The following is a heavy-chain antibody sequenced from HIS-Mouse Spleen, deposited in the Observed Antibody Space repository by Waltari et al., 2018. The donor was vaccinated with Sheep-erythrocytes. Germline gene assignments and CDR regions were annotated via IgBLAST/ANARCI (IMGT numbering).Heavy chain of an antibody. CDR2: ISSSSSYI. CDR3: ARVAAVTTYYFDY. D-gene: IGHD4-17*01. J-gene: IGHJ4*02. CDR1: GFTFSRYS. Sequence: EVQLVESGGGLVKPGGSLRLSCAASGFTFSRYSMTWVRQAPGKGRDWVSSISSSSSYIYYADSVKGRCTISRDNAKNSLYLQMNSLRAEDTAVYYCARVAAVTTYYFDYWGQGTLVTVSS. V-gene: IGHV3-21*01.